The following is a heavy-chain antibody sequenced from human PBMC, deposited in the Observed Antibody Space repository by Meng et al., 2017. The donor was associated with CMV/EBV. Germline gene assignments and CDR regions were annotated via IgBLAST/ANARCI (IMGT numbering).Heavy chain of an antibody. V-gene: IGHV2-5*02. CDR1: GFSLSTRGVG. CDR3: ARIAAAGRFDY. D-gene: IGHD6-13*01. J-gene: IGHJ4*02. CDR2: IYWDYDK. Sequence: LKGFVPSLVKPTHTLTLTCTFSGFSLSTRGVGVGWIRQPPGKAPEWLALIYWDYDKRYSPSLKSRLTITQDTSKNQVVLTMTNMDPVDTATYYCARIAAAGRFDYWGQGTLVTVSS.